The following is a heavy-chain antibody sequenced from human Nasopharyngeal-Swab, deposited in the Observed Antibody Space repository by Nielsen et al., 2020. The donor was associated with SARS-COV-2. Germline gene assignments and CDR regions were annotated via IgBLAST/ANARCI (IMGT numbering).Heavy chain of an antibody. J-gene: IGHJ4*02. V-gene: IGHV3-74*01. CDR3: ARREGFCSGGTCYLDY. CDR1: GFTFSSYW. D-gene: IGHD2-15*01. Sequence: GESLKISCSASGFTFSSYWMHWVRQLPGKGLVWVSRISTDGSGTNYADYVKGRFTVSRDNAKNTLYLQMNSLRAEDTAVYYCARREGFCSGGTCYLDYWGQGTLVTVSS. CDR2: ISTDGSGT.